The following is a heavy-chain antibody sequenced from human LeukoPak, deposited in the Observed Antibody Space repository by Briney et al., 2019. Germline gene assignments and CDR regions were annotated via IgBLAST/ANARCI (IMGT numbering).Heavy chain of an antibody. J-gene: IGHJ3*02. CDR3: ARWGCGGDCYYDAFDI. D-gene: IGHD2-21*01. Sequence: PGGSLRLSCAASGFTFSSYSMNWVRQAPGKGLEWVSSISSSSSYIYYADSVKGRFTISRDSAKNSLYLQMNSLRAEDTAVYYCARWGCGGDCYYDAFDIWGQGTMVTVSS. V-gene: IGHV3-21*01. CDR1: GFTFSSYS. CDR2: ISSSSSYI.